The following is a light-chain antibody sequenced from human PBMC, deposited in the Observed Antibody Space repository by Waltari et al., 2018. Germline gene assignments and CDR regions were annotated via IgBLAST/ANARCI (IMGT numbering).Light chain of an antibody. CDR2: DAS. V-gene: IGKV1-33*01. Sequence: DIQITHSPSSLSASVGGRVTITCQASQDISNYLNWYQQKPGQAPKLLIYDASNLETGVPSRFSGSGSGTDFTLTISSLQSEDIATYYCQQYDNLPLTFGGGTKVEIK. CDR3: QQYDNLPLT. J-gene: IGKJ4*01. CDR1: QDISNY.